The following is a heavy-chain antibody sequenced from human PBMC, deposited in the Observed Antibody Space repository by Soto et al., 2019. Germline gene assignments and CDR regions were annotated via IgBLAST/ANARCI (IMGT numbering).Heavy chain of an antibody. CDR2: IVSDGSAK. V-gene: IGHV3-33*01. Sequence: QVQLVESGGGVVQPGTSLRLSCAVSGFPFSTYGFHWVRQPPGKGLEWVAVIVSDGSAKYHADSVEGRFTISRDNSKDTRYLQMNSLRAEDTAVYYCARDDAFGNENGFDIWGQGTMVTVSS. CDR3: ARDDAFGNENGFDI. J-gene: IGHJ3*02. CDR1: GFPFSTYG. D-gene: IGHD1-1*01.